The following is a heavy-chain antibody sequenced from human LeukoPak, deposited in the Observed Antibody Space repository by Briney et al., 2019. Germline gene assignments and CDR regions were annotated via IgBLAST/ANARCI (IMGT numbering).Heavy chain of an antibody. J-gene: IGHJ5*02. D-gene: IGHD3-16*02. CDR1: GGSFSGYY. CDR2: INHSGST. V-gene: IGHV4-34*01. Sequence: SETLSLTCAVYGGSFSGYYWSWIRQPPGKGLEWIGEINHSGSTNYNPSLKSRVTISVDTSKNQFSLKLSSVTAADTAVSYCAREVSGDYVWGSYRRTNWFDPWGQGTLVTVSS. CDR3: AREVSGDYVWGSYRRTNWFDP.